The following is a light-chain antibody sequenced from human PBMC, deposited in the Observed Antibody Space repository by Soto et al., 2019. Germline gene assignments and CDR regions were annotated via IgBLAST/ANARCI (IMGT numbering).Light chain of an antibody. J-gene: IGKJ3*01. CDR2: GAS. CDR1: QSVSSSH. Sequence: EIVLTQSPGTLSLSPGERATLSCRASQSVSSSHLAWYQQKPGQAPRLLIYGASSRATGIPDRFTGSGSGTDFTLTISRLAPEDFAVYHCQQYDSSPLTFGPGTKVEIK. CDR3: QQYDSSPLT. V-gene: IGKV3-20*01.